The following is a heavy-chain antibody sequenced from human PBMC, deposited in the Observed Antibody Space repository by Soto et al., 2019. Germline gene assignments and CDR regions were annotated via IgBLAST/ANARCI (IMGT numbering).Heavy chain of an antibody. CDR1: GVSLTSGTYY. CDR3: ASTEDFFDY. V-gene: IGHV4-31*03. Sequence: QVQLQESGPGLVKPSQTLSLTCSVSGVSLTSGTYYWSWIRQHPAKGLEWIGYIFYSGSTDYNPSLKSRVNISVDTSKNQFSLKLSSVTAADTAVYYCASTEDFFDYWGQGTLVTVSS. J-gene: IGHJ4*02. CDR2: IFYSGST.